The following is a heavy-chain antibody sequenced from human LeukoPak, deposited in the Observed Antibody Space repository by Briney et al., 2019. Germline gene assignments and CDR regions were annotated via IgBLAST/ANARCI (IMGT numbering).Heavy chain of an antibody. D-gene: IGHD5-12*01. CDR2: IKQDGSEK. CDR3: ARDWDSGYDPNWFDP. CDR1: GFTFSSYW. J-gene: IGHJ5*02. Sequence: PGGSLRLSCAASGFTFSSYWMSWVRQAPGKGLEWVANIKQDGSEKYYVDSVKGRFTISRDNAKNSLYLQMNSLRAEDTAVYYCARDWDSGYDPNWFDPWGQGTLVTVSS. V-gene: IGHV3-7*01.